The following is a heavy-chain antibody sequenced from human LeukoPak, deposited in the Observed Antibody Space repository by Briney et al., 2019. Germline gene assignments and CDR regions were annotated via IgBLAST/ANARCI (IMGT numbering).Heavy chain of an antibody. D-gene: IGHD5-18*01. V-gene: IGHV4-34*01. CDR3: TRQRAYNLDD. J-gene: IGHJ4*02. CDR1: GGSLSGYY. Sequence: PSETLSLTCAVYGGSLSGYYWSWIRQPPGKGLEWIGEINHSGSTNYNPSLKSRVTISVDTSKNQLSLKLSSMTAADTAVYYCTRQRAYNLDDWGQGTLVTVSS. CDR2: INHSGST.